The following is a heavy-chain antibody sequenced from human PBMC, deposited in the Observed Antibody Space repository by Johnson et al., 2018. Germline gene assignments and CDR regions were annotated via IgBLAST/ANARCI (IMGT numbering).Heavy chain of an antibody. D-gene: IGHD4-17*01. CDR1: GFTFSSYA. CDR3: ARSQSAYYGDDVGAEYFQH. Sequence: VQLVQSGGGLVQPGGSLRLSCAASGFTFSSYAMSWVRQAPGKGLEWVSAISGSGVGTYYADSVKGRFTISRDNAKNSLHLQMNSLRAEDTAVYYCARSQSAYYGDDVGAEYFQHWGQGTLVTVSS. CDR2: ISGSGVGT. J-gene: IGHJ1*01. V-gene: IGHV3-23*04.